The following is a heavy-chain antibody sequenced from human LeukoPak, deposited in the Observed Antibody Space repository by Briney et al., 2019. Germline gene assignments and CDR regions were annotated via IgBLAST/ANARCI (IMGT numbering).Heavy chain of an antibody. D-gene: IGHD3-16*01. CDR1: GFTFSSYW. V-gene: IGHV3-7*01. J-gene: IGHJ6*03. CDR3: ARVMSASVWRSYGSYYYYYYMDI. CDR2: LKQYGSEK. Sequence: GGSLRLSCAASGFTFSSYWMRWVRQAPGRGVVWVANLKQYGSEKYSVDSVKGRFNIARDNDKNSLYMQMNSLRAEDTAVYYCARVMSASVWRSYGSYYYYYYMDIWGKGTTVTVSS.